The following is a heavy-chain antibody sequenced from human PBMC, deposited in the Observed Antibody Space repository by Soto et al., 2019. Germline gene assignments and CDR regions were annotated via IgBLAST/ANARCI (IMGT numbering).Heavy chain of an antibody. J-gene: IGHJ2*01. CDR1: GFTFINYA. D-gene: IGHD2-8*01. CDR3: ALKIMVSTSRPHYWDSNL. V-gene: IGHV3-23*01. Sequence: EVQLLESGGGFVQPGGSLRLSCAGSGFTFINYAMNWVRQAPGKGLEWVSSISGGGDAAFFPDSVRGRFTISRDNSKKTVTLQLSILGLHDTAVYYCALKIMVSTSRPHYWDSNLWGRGALVTVSS. CDR2: ISGGGDAA.